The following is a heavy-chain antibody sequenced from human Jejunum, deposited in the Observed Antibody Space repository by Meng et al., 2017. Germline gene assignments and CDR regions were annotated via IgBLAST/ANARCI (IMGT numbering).Heavy chain of an antibody. D-gene: IGHD1-14*01. CDR2: IHPSGST. Sequence: HVQLQQWVAGLLKPSETLSLTCAVYGGSSSGFYLSWIRQPPGKGLEWIGEIHPSGSTDYNPSLKSRLTISLDTSKNQFSLSLNSATAADTGIYYCTRGTDRAKSGDYWGQGTLVTVSS. CDR3: TRGTDRAKSGDY. V-gene: IGHV4-34*01. J-gene: IGHJ4*02. CDR1: GGSSSGFY.